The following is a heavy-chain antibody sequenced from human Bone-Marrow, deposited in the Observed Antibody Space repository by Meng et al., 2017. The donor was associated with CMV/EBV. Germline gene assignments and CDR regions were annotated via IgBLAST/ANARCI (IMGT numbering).Heavy chain of an antibody. V-gene: IGHV3-30*02. Sequence: GESLKISCAASGFTFDSHSMNWVRQAPGKGLEWVAFIRYDGSNKYYADSVKGRFTISRDNSKNTLYLQMNSLRAEDTAVYYCAKPPAIYCSSTSCRGNYYGMDVWGQGTTVTVSS. CDR1: GFTFDSHS. D-gene: IGHD2-2*01. CDR2: IRYDGSNK. J-gene: IGHJ6*02. CDR3: AKPPAIYCSSTSCRGNYYGMDV.